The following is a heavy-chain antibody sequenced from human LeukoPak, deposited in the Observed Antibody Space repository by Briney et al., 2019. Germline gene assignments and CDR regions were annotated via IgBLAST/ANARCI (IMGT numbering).Heavy chain of an antibody. D-gene: IGHD6-19*01. CDR1: GFTFSDPN. J-gene: IGHJ4*02. CDR3: ARAHSSDLYGIGY. Sequence: VGPLRLSCAPSGFTFSDPNMDSVRQAPGKGLEWVGRTRNKANRYTTDYTPSVKGRFTISRDDSKNSLYLDMNSLKSEDTAVYYCARAHSSDLYGIGYWGQGNLVTVSS. V-gene: IGHV3-72*01. CDR2: TRNKANRYTT.